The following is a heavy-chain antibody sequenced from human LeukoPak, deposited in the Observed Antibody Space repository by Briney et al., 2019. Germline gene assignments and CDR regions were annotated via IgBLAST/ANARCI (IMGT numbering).Heavy chain of an antibody. Sequence: GASVKVSCKASGYTFTSYDINWVRQATGQGLEWMGWMNPNSGNTSYAQKFQGRVTMTRDTSTSTVYMELSSLRSEDTAVYYCAIWREGAFDIWGQGTMVTVSS. V-gene: IGHV1-8*01. J-gene: IGHJ3*02. CDR1: GYTFTSYD. CDR2: MNPNSGNT. D-gene: IGHD3-3*01. CDR3: AIWREGAFDI.